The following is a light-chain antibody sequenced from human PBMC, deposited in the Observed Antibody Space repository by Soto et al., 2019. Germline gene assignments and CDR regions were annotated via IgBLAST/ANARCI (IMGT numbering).Light chain of an antibody. CDR2: DAS. J-gene: IGKJ1*01. Sequence: DIHRTHSPSTLSASVLYRVTITCRASQSISSWLAWYQQKPGKAPKLLIYDASSLESGVPSRFSGSGSGTEFTLTISSLQPDDFATYYCQQYNSYSRTFGQGTKVDIK. CDR1: QSISSW. CDR3: QQYNSYSRT. V-gene: IGKV1-5*01.